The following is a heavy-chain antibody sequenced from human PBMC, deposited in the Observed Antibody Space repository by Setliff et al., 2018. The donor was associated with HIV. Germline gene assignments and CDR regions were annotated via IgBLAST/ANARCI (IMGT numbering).Heavy chain of an antibody. CDR2: IDPADSST. J-gene: IGHJ5*01. Sequence: GESLKISCKGSGFSFTSYWISWVRQMPGKGLEWMGRIDPADSSTHYSQSFQGHSTITIDKSISSDSLHWSSMRTSDTAIYYCARHFGYNPGWFDSWGQGTLVTVSS. V-gene: IGHV5-10-1*01. D-gene: IGHD3-10*01. CDR1: GFSFTSYW. CDR3: ARHFGYNPGWFDS.